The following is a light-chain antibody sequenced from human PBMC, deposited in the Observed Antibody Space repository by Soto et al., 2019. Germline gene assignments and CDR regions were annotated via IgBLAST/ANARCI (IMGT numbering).Light chain of an antibody. CDR2: GAS. V-gene: IGKV3-20*01. CDR1: QSVSSDY. J-gene: IGKJ3*01. Sequence: EIVLTQSPDTLSLSPGERATLSCRASQSVSSDYLVWYQQKPGQAPRLLIYGASRRATGIPDRFSGSGSGTDFILTISRLEPEAFAVYYCQHYDNSPPSVTFGPGTKVDI. CDR3: QHYDNSPPSVT.